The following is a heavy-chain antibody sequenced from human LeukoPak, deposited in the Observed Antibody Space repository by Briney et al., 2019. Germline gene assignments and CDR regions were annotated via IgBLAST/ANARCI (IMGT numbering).Heavy chain of an antibody. J-gene: IGHJ4*02. CDR2: TTGTGGST. V-gene: IGHV3-23*01. D-gene: IGHD2-21*01. Sequence: GGSLRLSCAASGFTFSSYAMSWVRQAPGKGLEWVSTTTGTGGSTYYADSVKGRFTISRDNSKNTLYLQMNSLKAEDTAVYYCAKVLWGWSAGPFDNWGQGSLVTVSS. CDR1: GFTFSSYA. CDR3: AKVLWGWSAGPFDN.